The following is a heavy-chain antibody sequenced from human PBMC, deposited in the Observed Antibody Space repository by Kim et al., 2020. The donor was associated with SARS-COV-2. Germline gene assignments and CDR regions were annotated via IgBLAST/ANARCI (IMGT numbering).Heavy chain of an antibody. Sequence: GGSLRLSCAASGFTFSSYDMHWVRQATGKGLEWVSAIGTAGDTYYPGSVKGRFTISRENAKNSLYLQMNSLRAGDTAVYYCAREGRYCSGGSCHYYFDHWGQGTLVTVSS. D-gene: IGHD2-15*01. CDR3: AREGRYCSGGSCHYYFDH. V-gene: IGHV3-13*04. CDR2: IGTAGDT. CDR1: GFTFSSYD. J-gene: IGHJ4*02.